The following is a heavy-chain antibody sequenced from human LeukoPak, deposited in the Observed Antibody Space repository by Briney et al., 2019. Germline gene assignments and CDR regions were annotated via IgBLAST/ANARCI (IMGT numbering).Heavy chain of an antibody. CDR2: ISSSSSYI. CDR1: GFTFSSYS. Sequence: GGSLRLSCAASGFTFSSYSMNWVRQAPGKGLEWVSSISSSSSYIYYADSVKGRFTISRDNAKNSLYLQMNSLRAEDTAVYYCAKDTALWSYYYYYYMDVWGKGTTVTISS. CDR3: AKDTALWSYYYYYYMDV. V-gene: IGHV3-21*01. D-gene: IGHD3-10*01. J-gene: IGHJ6*03.